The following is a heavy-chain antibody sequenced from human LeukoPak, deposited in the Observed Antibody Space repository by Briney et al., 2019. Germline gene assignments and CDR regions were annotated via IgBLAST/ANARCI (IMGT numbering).Heavy chain of an antibody. CDR2: IYYSGST. V-gene: IGHV4-59*08. Sequence: SETLSLTCTVPGGSISGSYWSWIRQPPGKGLEWIGYIYYSGSTDYNPSLKSRVAISVDTSKNHFSLKVTSVTAADTAVYCCARHWPYSSSWFDYWGQGTLVTVSS. CDR3: ARHWPYSSSWFDY. CDR1: GGSISGSY. D-gene: IGHD6-13*01. J-gene: IGHJ4*02.